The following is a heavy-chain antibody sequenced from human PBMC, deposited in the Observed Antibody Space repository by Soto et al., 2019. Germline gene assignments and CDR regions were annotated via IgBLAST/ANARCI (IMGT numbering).Heavy chain of an antibody. CDR2: IYWDDDK. CDR1: AFSLSTGGVG. J-gene: IGHJ6*02. D-gene: IGHD2-21*02. CDR3: IQSRCGGDCLQSYASCYDCGMDV. V-gene: IGHV2-5*02. Sequence: QITLKESGPTLVKPTQTVTLTCTFSAFSLSTGGVGVGWIRHPPGKALEWVALIYWDDDKRYSQSMRSRLTITKDTSTNQVVLTMTNMDAVDTATYYCIQSRCGGDCLQSYASCYDCGMDVWGQGTTVTVSS.